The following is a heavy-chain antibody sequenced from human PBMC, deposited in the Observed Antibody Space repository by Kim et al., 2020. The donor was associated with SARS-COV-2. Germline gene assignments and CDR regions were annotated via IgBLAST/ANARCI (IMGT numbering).Heavy chain of an antibody. Sequence: ASVKVSCKASGYTFTNFDINWVRQATGQGPEWMGWMDPKSGRRGSAQKFQGRLTLTRNTAMRTAYMELTGLTAEDTAVYYCARVGSGILGPWGRGTLVSV. CDR2: MDPKSGRR. CDR3: ARVGSGILGP. CDR1: GYTFTNFD. V-gene: IGHV1-8*01. J-gene: IGHJ5*02. D-gene: IGHD3-10*01.